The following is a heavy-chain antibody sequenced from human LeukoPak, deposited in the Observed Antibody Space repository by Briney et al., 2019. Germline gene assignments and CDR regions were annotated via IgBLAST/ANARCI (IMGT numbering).Heavy chain of an antibody. CDR1: GGSISSYY. CDR2: IYTSGST. J-gene: IGHJ4*02. V-gene: IGHV4-4*07. Sequence: SETLSLTCTVSGGSISSYYWSWIRQPAGKRLEWIGRIYTSGSTNYNPSLKSRVTMSVDTSKNQFSLKLSSVTAADTAVYYCAAASTVVTTFDYWGQGTLVTVSS. CDR3: AAASTVVTTFDY. D-gene: IGHD4-23*01.